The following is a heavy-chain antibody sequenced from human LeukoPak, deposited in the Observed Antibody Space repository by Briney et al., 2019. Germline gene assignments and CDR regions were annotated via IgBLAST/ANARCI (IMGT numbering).Heavy chain of an antibody. D-gene: IGHD3-22*01. Sequence: GGSLRLSCAASGFTFSGSAMHWVRQASGKGLEWVGRIRSKANSYATAYAASVKGRFTISRDDSKSTAYLQMNSLKTEDTAVYYCTTQNTKYYYDSSGMDVWGKGTTVTVSS. J-gene: IGHJ6*04. CDR3: TTQNTKYYYDSSGMDV. CDR1: GFTFSGSA. V-gene: IGHV3-73*01. CDR2: IRSKANSYAT.